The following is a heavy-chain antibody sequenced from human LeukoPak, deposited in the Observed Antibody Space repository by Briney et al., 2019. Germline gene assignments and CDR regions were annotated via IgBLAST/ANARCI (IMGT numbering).Heavy chain of an antibody. CDR3: ARDPSPYGGNYYFDY. D-gene: IGHD4-23*01. CDR1: GYTFTSYY. V-gene: IGHV1-46*01. J-gene: IGHJ4*02. CDR2: INPSGGST. Sequence: GASVKLSCKASGYTFTSYYMHWVRQAPGQGLEWMGIINPSGGSTSYAQKFQGRVTMTRDTSTSTVYMELSSLRSEDTAVYYCARDPSPYGGNYYFDYWGEGTLVTVSS.